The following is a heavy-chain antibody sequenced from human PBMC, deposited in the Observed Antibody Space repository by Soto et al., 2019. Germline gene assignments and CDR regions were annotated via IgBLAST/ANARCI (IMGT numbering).Heavy chain of an antibody. CDR2: IYYSGST. D-gene: IGHD3-3*01. CDR3: DRGRTYYDFWSGLTPNWFDP. J-gene: IGHJ5*02. Sequence: SETLSLTCTVSGGSISSYYWSWIRQPPGKGLEWIGYIYYSGSTNYNPSLKSRVTISVDTSKNQFSLKLSSVTAADTAVYYCDRGRTYYDFWSGLTPNWFDPWGQGTLVTVSS. V-gene: IGHV4-59*08. CDR1: GGSISSYY.